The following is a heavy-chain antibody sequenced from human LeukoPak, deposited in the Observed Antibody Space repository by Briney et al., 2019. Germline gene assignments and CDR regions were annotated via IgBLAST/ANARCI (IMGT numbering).Heavy chain of an antibody. J-gene: IGHJ4*02. D-gene: IGHD6-19*01. V-gene: IGHV1-69*01. Sequence: EASVKVSCKASGGTFSSYAISWVRQAPGQGLEWMGGIIPIFGTANYAQKFQGRVTITADESTSTAYMELSSLRSEDTAVYYCASGGATGAVAKDYWGQETLVTVSS. CDR2: IIPIFGTA. CDR1: GGTFSSYA. CDR3: ASGGATGAVAKDY.